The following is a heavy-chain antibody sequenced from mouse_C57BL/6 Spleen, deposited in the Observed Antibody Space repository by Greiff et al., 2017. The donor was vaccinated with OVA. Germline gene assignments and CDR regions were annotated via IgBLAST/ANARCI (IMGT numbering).Heavy chain of an antibody. J-gene: IGHJ4*01. CDR2: INPSSGYT. V-gene: IGHV1-4*01. Sequence: VQLQQSGAELARPGASVKMSCKASGYTFTSYTMHWVKQRPGQGLEWIGYINPSSGYTKYNQKFKDKATLTADKSSSTAYMQLSSLTSEDSAVYYCARDGSFAMDYWGQGTSVTVSS. CDR3: ARDGSFAMDY. CDR1: GYTFTSYT. D-gene: IGHD1-1*01.